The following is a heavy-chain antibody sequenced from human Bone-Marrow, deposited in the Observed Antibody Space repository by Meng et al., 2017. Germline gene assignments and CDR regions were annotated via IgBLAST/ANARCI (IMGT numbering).Heavy chain of an antibody. Sequence: QVQLVQSGAEVKKPGASVKVVCKASGYTSTTYDINCVRQAAGQGLEWMGYMNPGSGITGLAQKFQGRLSMTSDTSISTAYMELSDLISEDTAMYYCARCLAGCNYWGQGTLVTVSS. D-gene: IGHD6-19*01. CDR1: GYTSTTYD. V-gene: IGHV1-8*01. J-gene: IGHJ4*02. CDR2: MNPGSGIT. CDR3: ARCLAGCNY.